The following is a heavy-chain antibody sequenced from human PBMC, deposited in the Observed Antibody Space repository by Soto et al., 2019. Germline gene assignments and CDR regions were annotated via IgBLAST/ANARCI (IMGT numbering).Heavy chain of an antibody. CDR3: PRSDRRY. CDR1: GGSISSDY. CDR2: IYYSGST. J-gene: IGHJ4*02. V-gene: IGHV4-59*01. D-gene: IGHD3-22*01. Sequence: NPSETLSLTCTVSGGSISSDYWSWIRQPPGKGLEWIGYIYYSGSTNYNPSLKSRVTISVDTSKNQFSLKLSSVTAADTAVYYCPRSDRRYCGQRTLVTVSS.